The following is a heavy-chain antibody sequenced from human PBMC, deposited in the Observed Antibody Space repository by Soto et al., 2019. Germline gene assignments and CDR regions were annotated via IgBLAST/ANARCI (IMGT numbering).Heavy chain of an antibody. CDR2: MNPNSGNT. CDR3: ARTYYGSGSVLGY. J-gene: IGHJ4*02. V-gene: IGHV1-8*01. D-gene: IGHD3-10*01. Sequence: GASVKVSCKASGYTFTSYDINWVRQATGQGLEWMGWMNPNSGNTGYAQKFQGRVTMTRNTSISTAYMELSSLRSEDTAVSYCARTYYGSGSVLGYWGQGTLVTVSS. CDR1: GYTFTSYD.